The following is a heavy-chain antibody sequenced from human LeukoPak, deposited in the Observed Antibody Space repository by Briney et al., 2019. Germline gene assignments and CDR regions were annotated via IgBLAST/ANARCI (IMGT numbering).Heavy chain of an antibody. V-gene: IGHV3-13*04. Sequence: AGGSLRLSCAASGFTFSSYDMHWVRHATGKGLEWVSAIGTAGDTYYPGSVKGRFTISRENAKNSLYLQMNGLRAGDTAVYYCARAPDYYDSGNYYYYGMDVWGQGTTVTVSS. CDR1: GFTFSSYD. J-gene: IGHJ6*02. D-gene: IGHD3-22*01. CDR3: ARAPDYYDSGNYYYYGMDV. CDR2: IGTAGDT.